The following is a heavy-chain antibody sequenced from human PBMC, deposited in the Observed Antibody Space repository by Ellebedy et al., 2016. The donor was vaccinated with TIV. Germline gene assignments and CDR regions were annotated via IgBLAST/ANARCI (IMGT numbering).Heavy chain of an antibody. D-gene: IGHD5-18*01. Sequence: GGSLRLSCAASGFTFSDYYMSWIRQAPGKGLEWVSYISSSSYYTNYADSVKGRFTISRDNAKNSLYLQMNSLRAEDTAVYYCARDRGYSYGFDAFDIWGQGTMVTVSS. CDR2: ISSSSYYT. V-gene: IGHV3-11*06. J-gene: IGHJ3*02. CDR3: ARDRGYSYGFDAFDI. CDR1: GFTFSDYY.